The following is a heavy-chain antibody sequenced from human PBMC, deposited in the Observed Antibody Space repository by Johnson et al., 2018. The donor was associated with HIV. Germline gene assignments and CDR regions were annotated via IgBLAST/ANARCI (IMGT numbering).Heavy chain of an antibody. V-gene: IGHV3-30*04. CDR2: ISYDGSNK. Sequence: QVQLVESGGGVVQPGRSLRLSCAASGFTFSSYAMHWVRQAPGKGLEWVAVISYDGSNKYYADSVKGRFTISRDNAENSLYLQMNSLRAEDTAVYYCARHTGYDAFDIWGQGTMVTVSS. D-gene: IGHD2-21*01. J-gene: IGHJ3*02. CDR1: GFTFSSYA. CDR3: ARHTGYDAFDI.